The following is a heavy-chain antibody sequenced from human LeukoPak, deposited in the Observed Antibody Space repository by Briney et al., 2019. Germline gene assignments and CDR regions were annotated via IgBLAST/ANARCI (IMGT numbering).Heavy chain of an antibody. CDR2: VYSGGST. V-gene: IGHV3-53*01. CDR3: AREDSPGVFDY. Sequence: GGSLRLSCAAPGFTFSSNYMSWVRQAPGKGLEWVSVVYSGGSTYYADSVKGRFTISRDNSKNTLYLQMNSLRAEDTAVYYCAREDSPGVFDYWGQGTLVTVSS. D-gene: IGHD2-15*01. CDR1: GFTFSSNY. J-gene: IGHJ4*02.